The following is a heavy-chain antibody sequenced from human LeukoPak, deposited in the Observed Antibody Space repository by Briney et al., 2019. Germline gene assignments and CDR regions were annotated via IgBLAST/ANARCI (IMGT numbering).Heavy chain of an antibody. CDR1: GFTFSSYS. J-gene: IGHJ3*02. D-gene: IGHD6-13*01. CDR3: ARLGIAAAGTPDAFDI. Sequence: GGSLRLSCAASGFTFSSYSMNWVRQAPGKGLEWVSYISSSSSTIYYADSVKGRFTISRDNAKNSLYPQMNSLRAEDTAVYYCARLGIAAAGTPDAFDIWGQGTMVTVSS. CDR2: ISSSSSTI. V-gene: IGHV3-48*04.